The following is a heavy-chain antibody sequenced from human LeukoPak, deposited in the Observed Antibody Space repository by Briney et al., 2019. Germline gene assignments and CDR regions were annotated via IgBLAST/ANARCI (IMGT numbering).Heavy chain of an antibody. Sequence: EGCLRLSCAASGFTFSSYSMNWVRQVPGKRLEWVSSISSSSSYIYYADSVKGRFTISRDNAKNSLYLKMNTLRADHTAGHLCARRLYLLLPSFDFWGQGTLVTVSS. D-gene: IGHD2-2*02. CDR3: ARRLYLLLPSFDF. CDR1: GFTFSSYS. J-gene: IGHJ4*02. CDR2: ISSSSSYI. V-gene: IGHV3-21*01.